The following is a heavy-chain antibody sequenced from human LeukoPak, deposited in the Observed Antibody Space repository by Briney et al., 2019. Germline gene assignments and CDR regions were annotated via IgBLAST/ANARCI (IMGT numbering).Heavy chain of an antibody. Sequence: SETLSLTCTVSGGSISSYYWSWIRQPPGKGLEWIGYIYYSGSTNYNPSLKSRVTISVDTSKNQFSLKLSSVAAADTAVYYCARQSYYGMDVWGQGTTVTVSS. CDR1: GGSISSYY. CDR2: IYYSGST. V-gene: IGHV4-59*01. CDR3: ARQSYYGMDV. J-gene: IGHJ6*02.